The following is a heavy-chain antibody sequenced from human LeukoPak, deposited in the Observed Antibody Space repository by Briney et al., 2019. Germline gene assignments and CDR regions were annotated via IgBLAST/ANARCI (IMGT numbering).Heavy chain of an antibody. Sequence: APVKVSCKGFGSTFSSYAISWVRQGPGQRLEWMGRIIPILGIANYAQKFQGRVTITADKSTSTAYMELSSLRSEDTAVYYCAGVTAAAGTRVDYWGQGTLVTVSS. D-gene: IGHD6-13*01. CDR1: GSTFSSYA. CDR3: AGVTAAAGTRVDY. CDR2: IIPILGIA. V-gene: IGHV1-69*04. J-gene: IGHJ4*02.